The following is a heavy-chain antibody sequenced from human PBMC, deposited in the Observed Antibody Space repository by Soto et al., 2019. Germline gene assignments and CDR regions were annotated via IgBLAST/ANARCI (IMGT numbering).Heavy chain of an antibody. CDR3: ARALGYCSGGSCYSQEYNWFDP. D-gene: IGHD2-15*01. CDR1: GGTFSSYA. V-gene: IGHV1-69*01. Sequence: QVQLVQSGDEVKKPGSSVKVSCKASGGTFSSYAISWVRQAPGQGLAWMGGIIPIFGTANYAQKFQGRVTITADESTSTAYMELSSLRSEDTAVYYCARALGYCSGGSCYSQEYNWFDPWGQGTLVTVSS. J-gene: IGHJ5*02. CDR2: IIPIFGTA.